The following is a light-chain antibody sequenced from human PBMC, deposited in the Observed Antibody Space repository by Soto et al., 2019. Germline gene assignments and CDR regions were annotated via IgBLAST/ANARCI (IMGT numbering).Light chain of an antibody. CDR3: QSYDDSNQV. J-gene: IGLJ3*02. CDR2: EDN. CDR1: SGSIASNY. V-gene: IGLV6-57*02. Sequence: NFMLTQPHSVSESPGKTVTISCTGSSGSIASNYVQWYQQRPGSAPTTVIYEDNQRPSGVPDRFSGSIDRSSSSASLTISGRKTEDEADYYCQSYDDSNQVFGGGTKLTVL.